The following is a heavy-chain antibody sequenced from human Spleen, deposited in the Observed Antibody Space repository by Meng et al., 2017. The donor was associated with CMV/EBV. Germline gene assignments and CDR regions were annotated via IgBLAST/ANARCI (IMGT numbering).Heavy chain of an antibody. CDR1: EFTFSNYG. D-gene: IGHD3-10*01. CDR2: IRNDESNR. Sequence: GGSLRLSCAASEFTFSNYGMHWVRQAPGKGLEWVAFIRNDESNRYYADSVKGQFTISRDNARNSLFLQMDNLAAEDTAIYYCASETLSSMDYWGQGTLVTVSS. J-gene: IGHJ4*02. V-gene: IGHV3-30*02. CDR3: ASETLSSMDY.